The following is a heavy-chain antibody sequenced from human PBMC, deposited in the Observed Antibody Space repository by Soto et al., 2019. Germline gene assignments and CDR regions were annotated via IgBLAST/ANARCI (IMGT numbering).Heavy chain of an antibody. J-gene: IGHJ3*01. Sequence: KTSETLSLTCNVSGGYIRNYYWSWIRQPPGKGLEWFGYVYFNGNTNYNPSLKSRVTISVDTSKNQFSLNLNSVTAADTAVYYCAATTISQGSAFDVWGQGIAVTVSS. D-gene: IGHD3-10*01. CDR3: AATTISQGSAFDV. V-gene: IGHV4-59*08. CDR2: VYFNGNT. CDR1: GGYIRNYY.